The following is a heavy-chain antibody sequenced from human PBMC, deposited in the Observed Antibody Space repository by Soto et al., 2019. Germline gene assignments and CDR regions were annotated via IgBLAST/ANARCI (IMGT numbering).Heavy chain of an antibody. CDR1: GCLSEVFD. CDR3: AKNQGVELVLLATVDWFDP. D-gene: IGHD2-15*01. CDR2: ISGSGFKK. J-gene: IGHJ5*02. Sequence: GGSLSRAGGASGCLSEVFDMSCVRPSPVKGREWIYSISGSGFKKYYAESVKGRFTISRDNSKSTVYLELNNLSAEDTAVYHCAKNQGVELVLLATVDWFDPWGQGSVVTVS. V-gene: IGHV3-23*01.